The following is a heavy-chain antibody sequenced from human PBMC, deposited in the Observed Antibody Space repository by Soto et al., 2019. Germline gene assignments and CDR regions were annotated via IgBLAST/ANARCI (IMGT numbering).Heavy chain of an antibody. CDR1: GYTFTSYY. V-gene: IGHV1-46*01. CDR3: ARAYGPGSYGYGMDV. CDR2: INPSGGST. Sequence: ASVKVSCKASGYTFTSYYMHWVRQAPGQGLEWMGIINPSGGSTSYAQKFQGRVTMTRDTSTSTVYMELSSLRSEDTAVYYCARAYGPGSYGYGMDVWGQGTTVTVYS. J-gene: IGHJ6*02. D-gene: IGHD3-10*01.